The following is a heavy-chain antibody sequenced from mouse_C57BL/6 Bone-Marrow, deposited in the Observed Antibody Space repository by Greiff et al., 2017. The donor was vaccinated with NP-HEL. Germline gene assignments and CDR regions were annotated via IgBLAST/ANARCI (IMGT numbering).Heavy chain of an antibody. CDR3: ASITTVEAY. CDR2: IWSGGST. Sequence: QVHVKQSGPGLVQPSQSLSITCTVSGFSLTSYGVHWVRQSPGKGLEWLGVIWSGGSTDYNAAFISRLSISKDNSKSQVFFKMNSLQADDTAIYYCASITTVEAYWGQGTLVTVSA. D-gene: IGHD1-1*01. J-gene: IGHJ3*01. CDR1: GFSLTSYG. V-gene: IGHV2-2*01.